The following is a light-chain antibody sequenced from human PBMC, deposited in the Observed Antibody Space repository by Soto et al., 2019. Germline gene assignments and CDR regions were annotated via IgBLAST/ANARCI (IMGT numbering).Light chain of an antibody. V-gene: IGKV3-11*01. J-gene: IGKJ4*01. Sequence: EIVLTQSPATLSLSPGERVTLSCRASQSVSRYLAWYQQKPGQAPRLLIYDASNRATGIPARFSGSGSGTDFTLTISSLEPEDFAVYYWQQRSNWPPLTFGGGTKVEIK. CDR2: DAS. CDR3: QQRSNWPPLT. CDR1: QSVSRY.